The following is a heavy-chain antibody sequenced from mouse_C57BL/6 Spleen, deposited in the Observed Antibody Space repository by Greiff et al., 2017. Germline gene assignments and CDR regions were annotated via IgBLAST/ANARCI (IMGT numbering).Heavy chain of an antibody. Sequence: QVQLLQSGAELVRPGASVTLSCKASGYTFTDYEMHWVKQTPVHGLEWIGAIDPETGGTAYNQKFKGKAILTADKSSSTAYIELRSLTSEDSAVYYCTRGATEAMDYWGQGTSVTVSS. CDR3: TRGATEAMDY. CDR1: GYTFTDYE. V-gene: IGHV1-15*01. J-gene: IGHJ4*01. D-gene: IGHD1-1*01. CDR2: IDPETGGT.